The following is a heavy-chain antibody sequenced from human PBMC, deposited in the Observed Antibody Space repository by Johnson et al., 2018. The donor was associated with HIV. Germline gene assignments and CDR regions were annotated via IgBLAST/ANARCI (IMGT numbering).Heavy chain of an antibody. CDR3: AKVDCGGDTCAGYDPFDL. D-gene: IGHD2-21*01. J-gene: IGHJ3*01. V-gene: IGHV3-13*01. Sequence: EVQLVESGGGLVQPGGSLRLSCAASGFTFSSYDMHWVRQATGKGLEWVSAIGTAGDTYYPGSVKGRFTISRENAKNSLYLQMNSLRAGDTAVYYCAKVDCGGDTCAGYDPFDLWGQGTLVTVSS. CDR1: GFTFSSYD. CDR2: IGTAGDT.